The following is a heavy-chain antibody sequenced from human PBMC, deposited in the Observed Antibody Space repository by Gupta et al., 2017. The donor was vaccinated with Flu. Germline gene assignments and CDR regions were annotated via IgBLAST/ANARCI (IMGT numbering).Heavy chain of an antibody. D-gene: IGHD5-12*01. Sequence: QVQLVESGGGVVQPGKSMRLPCAAAGFMLSSFGMHWVRQAPGKGLEWGAVISSDENYKYYADSAKGRFTISRDNSKNTLYLQLDSPRPEDTAAYYCAKDRRGYGAYGERVHWGQGTRVSVAS. CDR2: ISSDENYK. J-gene: IGHJ4*02. CDR1: GFMLSSFG. CDR3: AKDRRGYGAYGERVH. V-gene: IGHV3-30*18.